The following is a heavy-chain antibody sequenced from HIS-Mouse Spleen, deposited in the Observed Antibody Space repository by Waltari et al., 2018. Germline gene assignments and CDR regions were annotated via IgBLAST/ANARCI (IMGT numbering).Heavy chain of an antibody. V-gene: IGHV4-39*07. CDR2: IYYSGST. J-gene: IGHJ2*01. D-gene: IGHD6-13*01. Sequence: QLQLQESGPGLVKPSETLSLTCPASGGSISRMSSYLGGIRRPPGKGLGWIGSIYYSGSTYYNPSLKSRVTISVDTSKNQFSLKLSSVTAADTAVYYCAREIPYSSSWYDWYFDLWGRGTLVTVSS. CDR1: GGSISRMSSY. CDR3: AREIPYSSSWYDWYFDL.